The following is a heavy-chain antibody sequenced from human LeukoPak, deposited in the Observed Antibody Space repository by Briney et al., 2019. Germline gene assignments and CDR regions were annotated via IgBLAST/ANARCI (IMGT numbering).Heavy chain of an antibody. CDR2: VYYSGST. J-gene: IGHJ4*02. CDR1: GGSISNDY. D-gene: IGHD3-16*01. V-gene: IGHV4-59*08. CDR3: ARRRSGDSHFDY. Sequence: SETLSLTSTVSGGSISNDYWNWVRQPPGKGLEWIGYVYYSGSTDYNPSLKSRVTISVDTSKNQFSLKLSSVTAADTAVYYCARRRSGDSHFDYWGQGTLVTVSS.